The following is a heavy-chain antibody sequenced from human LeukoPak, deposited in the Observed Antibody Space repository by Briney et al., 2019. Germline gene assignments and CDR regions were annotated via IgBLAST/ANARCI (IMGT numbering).Heavy chain of an antibody. J-gene: IGHJ3*02. Sequence: GGSLRLSCAASGFTFSSYGMNWVRQAPGKGRVWVSAIGGSGASTYYADSVKGRFTISRDNAKNSLYLQMNSLRAEDTAVYYCARGRDILTGYDSDDAFDIWGQGTMVTVSS. CDR3: ARGRDILTGYDSDDAFDI. CDR1: GFTFSSYG. V-gene: IGHV3-23*01. D-gene: IGHD3-9*01. CDR2: IGGSGAST.